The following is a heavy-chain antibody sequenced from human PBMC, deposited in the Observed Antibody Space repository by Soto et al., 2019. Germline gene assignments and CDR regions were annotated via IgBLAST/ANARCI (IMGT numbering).Heavy chain of an antibody. J-gene: IGHJ6*03. Sequence: GASVKVSCKASGYTFTSYDINWVRQATGQGIERMGWMNPNSGNTGYAQKFQGRVTMTRNTSISTAYMELSSLRSEDTAVYYCARTTTVTCDYNYYYYMYVWGKGTTVTVSS. CDR3: ARTTTVTCDYNYYYYMYV. CDR2: MNPNSGNT. D-gene: IGHD4-17*01. V-gene: IGHV1-8*01. CDR1: GYTFTSYD.